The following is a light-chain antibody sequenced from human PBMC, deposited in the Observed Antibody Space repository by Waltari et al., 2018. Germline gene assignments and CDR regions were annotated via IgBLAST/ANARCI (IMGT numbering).Light chain of an antibody. CDR3: QHYVSLPVT. Sequence: SLSPGERATLSCRASQSIGRSLAWYQQKPGQPPRLLIYGTSNRATGIPDRFSGGGSATDFSLTISRLEPEDVAMYYCQHYVSLPVTFGQGTKVEIK. J-gene: IGKJ1*01. V-gene: IGKV3-20*01. CDR2: GTS. CDR1: QSIGRS.